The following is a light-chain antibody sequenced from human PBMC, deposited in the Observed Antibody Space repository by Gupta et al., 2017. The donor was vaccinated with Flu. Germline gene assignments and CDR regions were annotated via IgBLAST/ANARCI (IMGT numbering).Light chain of an antibody. Sequence: DIQLTQSPSFLSASVGDRVTITCRASQGISSYLAWFQQKPGKAPKLLIYAASTLQSGVPSRFSGSGSGTEFTLTISSLQPEDFATYYCQQRNSSSFTFGGGTKVEIK. CDR1: QGISSY. V-gene: IGKV1-9*01. CDR3: QQRNSSSFT. CDR2: AAS. J-gene: IGKJ4*01.